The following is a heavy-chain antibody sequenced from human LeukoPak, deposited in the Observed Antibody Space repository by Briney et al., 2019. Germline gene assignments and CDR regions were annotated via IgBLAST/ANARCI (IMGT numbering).Heavy chain of an antibody. J-gene: IGHJ5*02. CDR2: INHSGST. D-gene: IGHD3-22*01. V-gene: IGHV4-34*01. CDR3: ARGRTYYYDSSGYYRRYNWFDP. CDR1: GGSFSGYY. Sequence: PSETLSLTCAAYGGSFSGYYWSWIRQPPGKGLEWIGEINHSGSTNYNPSLKSRVTISVDTSKNQFSLKLSSVTAADTAVYYCARGRTYYYDSSGYYRRYNWFDPWGQGTLVTVSS.